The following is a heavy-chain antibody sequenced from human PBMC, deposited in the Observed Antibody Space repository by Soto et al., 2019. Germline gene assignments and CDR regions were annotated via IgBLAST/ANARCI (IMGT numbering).Heavy chain of an antibody. D-gene: IGHD5-18*01. V-gene: IGHV1-69*06. CDR3: ASPTEPTAMVPLDY. CDR2: IIPIFGTA. J-gene: IGHJ4*02. CDR1: GGTFSSYA. Sequence: QVQLVQSGAEVKKPGSSVKVSCKASGGTFSSYAISWVRQAPGQGLEWMGGIIPIFGTANYAQKFQGRVTITADKSTSTAYMELISLRSEDTAVYYCASPTEPTAMVPLDYWGQGTLVTVSS.